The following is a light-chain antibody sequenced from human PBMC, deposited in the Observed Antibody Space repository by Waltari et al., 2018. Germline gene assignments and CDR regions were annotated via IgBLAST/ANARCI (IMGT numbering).Light chain of an antibody. J-gene: IGKJ4*01. V-gene: IGKV3-20*01. CDR3: QQYDISPLT. CDR1: QTVRATY. Sequence: EIELTQSPCTLSLSPGERATLSCRASQTVRATYLAWYQQKPGQAPTLVIHDTSSRATGIPDRFSGSGSGTDFSLTISSLEPEDFAVYYCQQYDISPLTFGGGTKVETK. CDR2: DTS.